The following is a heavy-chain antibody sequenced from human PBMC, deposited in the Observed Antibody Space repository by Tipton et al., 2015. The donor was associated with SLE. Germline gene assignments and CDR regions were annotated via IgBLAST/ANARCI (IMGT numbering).Heavy chain of an antibody. V-gene: IGHV4-4*08. Sequence: TLSLTCSVSGGSISNYYWSWIRQSPGKGLEWIGHMYTTGSANYNPSLKSRVSISVDTSKNQFSVNLTSVTAADTATYYCARGGGMATLGVAFDMWGQGAMVTVSS. CDR1: GGSISNYY. J-gene: IGHJ3*02. CDR3: ARGGGMATLGVAFDM. CDR2: MYTTGSA. D-gene: IGHD5-24*01.